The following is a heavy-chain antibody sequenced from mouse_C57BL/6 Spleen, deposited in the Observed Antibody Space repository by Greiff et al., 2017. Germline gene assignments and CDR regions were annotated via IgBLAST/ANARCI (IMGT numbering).Heavy chain of an antibody. CDR2: IDPSDSYT. CDR1: GYTFTSYW. D-gene: IGHD2-2*01. V-gene: IGHV1-69*01. CDR3: ARWSMVTGYVGV. J-gene: IGHJ1*03. Sequence: QVQLQQPGAELVMPGASVKLSCKASGYTFTSYWMHWVKQRPGQGLEWIGEIDPSDSYTNYNQKFKGKSTLTVDKSSSTAYMQLSSLTSEDSAVYYCARWSMVTGYVGVWGTGTTVTVSS.